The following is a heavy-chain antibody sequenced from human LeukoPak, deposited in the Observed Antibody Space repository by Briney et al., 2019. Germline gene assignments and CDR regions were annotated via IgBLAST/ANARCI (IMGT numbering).Heavy chain of an antibody. J-gene: IGHJ4*02. D-gene: IGHD6-13*01. V-gene: IGHV4-34*01. CDR2: INHSGST. CDR1: GGSFGGYY. CDR3: ARVFGRKQLDY. Sequence: PSETLSLTCAVYGGSFGGYYWSWIRQPPGKGLEWIGEINHSGSTNYNPSLKSRVTISVDTSKNQFSLKLSSVTAADTAVYYCARVFGRKQLDYWGQGTLVTVSS.